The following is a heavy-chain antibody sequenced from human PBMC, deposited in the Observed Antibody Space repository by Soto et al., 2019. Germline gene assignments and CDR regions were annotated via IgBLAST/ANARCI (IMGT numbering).Heavy chain of an antibody. Sequence: ASVKVSCKTSGYIFTSYYIHWVRQAPGQGLEWMGWINPFDGSRMFAQSFQGRVTMTRDTSTSTVYMEVSSLRSEDTAVYYCSRVDPGETSPFDHWG. CDR2: INPFDGSR. V-gene: IGHV1-46*03. CDR1: GYIFTSYY. D-gene: IGHD3-10*01. J-gene: IGHJ4*01. CDR3: SRVDPGETSPFDH.